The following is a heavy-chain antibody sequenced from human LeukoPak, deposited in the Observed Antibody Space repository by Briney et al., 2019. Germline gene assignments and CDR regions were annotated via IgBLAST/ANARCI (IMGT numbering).Heavy chain of an antibody. CDR2: IYYSGST. CDR1: GGSISSYY. V-gene: IGHV4-59*01. Sequence: SETLSLTCTVSGGSISSYYWSWIRQTPGKGLEWIGDIYYSGSTNYNPSLKSRVTISVDMSKNQFSLNLRSVTAADTAVYYCARDGGIVGTTTWFDPWGQGTLVTVSS. J-gene: IGHJ5*02. CDR3: ARDGGIVGTTTWFDP. D-gene: IGHD1-26*01.